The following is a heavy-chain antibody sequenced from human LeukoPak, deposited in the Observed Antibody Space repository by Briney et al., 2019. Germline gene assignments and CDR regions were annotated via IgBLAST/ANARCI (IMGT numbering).Heavy chain of an antibody. CDR2: ISSSGSTI. J-gene: IGHJ5*02. V-gene: IGHV3-48*03. CDR1: GFTFSSYE. CDR3: ARRTIWFGEFDYGSGSYGWFDP. Sequence: GGSLRLSCAASGFTFSSYEMNWVRQAPGKGLEWVSYISSSGSTIYYADSVKGRFTISRDNAKNSLYLQMNSLRAEDTAVYYCARRTIWFGEFDYGSGSYGWFDPWGQGTLVTVS. D-gene: IGHD3-10*01.